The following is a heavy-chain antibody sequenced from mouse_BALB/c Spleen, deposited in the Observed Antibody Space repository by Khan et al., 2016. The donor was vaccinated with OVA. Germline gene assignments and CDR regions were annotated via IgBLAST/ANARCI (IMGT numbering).Heavy chain of an antibody. CDR3: ARGASYWYFDV. J-gene: IGHJ1*01. V-gene: IGHV9-1*02. Sequence: VQLQESGPELKKPGETVKISCKASGYTFTNYGMNWVKQAPGKGLKWMGWINTYTGEPTYTGDFKGRFAFSLETSASTAYLQINNLKNEDMATYFCARGASYWYFDVWGAGTTVTVSS. CDR1: GYTFTNYG. CDR2: INTYTGEP.